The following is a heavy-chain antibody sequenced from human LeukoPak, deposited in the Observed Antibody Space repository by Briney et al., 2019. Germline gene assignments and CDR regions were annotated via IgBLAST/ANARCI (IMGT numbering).Heavy chain of an antibody. D-gene: IGHD6-19*01. J-gene: IGHJ4*02. V-gene: IGHV3-53*01. CDR2: IFSGGST. CDR1: GFTVSSNY. CDR3: ARDLKTSGWYGDFDY. Sequence: PGGSLRLSCVASGFTVSSNYMSWVRQAPEKGLEWVSAIFSGGSTFYADSVTGRFTISRDNSKNTVYLEMNSLRAEDTAVYYCARDLKTSGWYGDFDYWGQGTLVTVSS.